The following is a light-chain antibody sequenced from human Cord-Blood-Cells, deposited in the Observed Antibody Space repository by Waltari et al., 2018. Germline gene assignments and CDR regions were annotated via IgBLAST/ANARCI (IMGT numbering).Light chain of an antibody. V-gene: IGLV2-8*01. CDR2: EVS. CDR1: SRDVGGYNY. CDR3: SSYAGSNNFV. Sequence: QGPSASGSPGQSVTISCTGTSRDVGGYNYVSWYQQHPGKAPKLMIYEVSKRPSGVPDRFSGSKSGNTASLTVSGLQAEDEADYYCSSYAGSNNFVFGTGTKVTVL. J-gene: IGLJ1*01.